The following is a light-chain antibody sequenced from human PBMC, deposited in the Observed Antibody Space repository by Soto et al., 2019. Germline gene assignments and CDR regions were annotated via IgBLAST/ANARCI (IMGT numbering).Light chain of an antibody. V-gene: IGKV1-13*02. CDR3: QQFNSYPLIT. CDR2: DAS. CDR1: QGISSA. Sequence: AIQLTQSPSSLSASVGDRVTITCRASQGISSALAWYQQKPGKAPKLLIYDASSLEIGVPSRFSGSGSGTDFTLTICILQPEDFATYYCQQFNSYPLIT. J-gene: IGKJ5*01.